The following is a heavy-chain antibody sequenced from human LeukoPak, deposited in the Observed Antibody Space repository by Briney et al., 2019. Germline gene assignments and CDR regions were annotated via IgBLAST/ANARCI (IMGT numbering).Heavy chain of an antibody. CDR2: LYSSGST. Sequence: SETLSLTCTVSDDSISNYYWSWIRQPAGKSLEWIGRLYSSGSTIYNPSLKSRVTMSVDTSNNQFSLKLTSVTAADTAVYYCARESGDCGSTSCYMYYFYYMDVWGKGTTVTVSS. CDR1: DDSISNYY. J-gene: IGHJ6*03. CDR3: ARESGDCGSTSCYMYYFYYMDV. D-gene: IGHD2-2*02. V-gene: IGHV4-4*07.